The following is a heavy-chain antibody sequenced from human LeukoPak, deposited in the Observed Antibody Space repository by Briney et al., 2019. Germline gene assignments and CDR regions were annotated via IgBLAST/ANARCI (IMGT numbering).Heavy chain of an antibody. D-gene: IGHD5-24*01. CDR1: GYSFTSYW. Sequence: GESLKISCKGSGYSFTSYWIGWVRRMPGKGLEWMGIIYPGDSDTRYSPSFQGQVTISADKSISTAYLQWSSLKASDTAMYYCARRLASARRDGYNWDYWGQGTLVTVSS. CDR2: IYPGDSDT. V-gene: IGHV5-51*01. CDR3: ARRLASARRDGYNWDY. J-gene: IGHJ4*02.